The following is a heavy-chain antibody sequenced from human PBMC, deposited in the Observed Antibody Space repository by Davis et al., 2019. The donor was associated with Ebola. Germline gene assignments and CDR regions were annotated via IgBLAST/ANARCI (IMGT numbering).Heavy chain of an antibody. D-gene: IGHD5-18*01. CDR1: GFTFRSYW. CDR3: ASYSYGYSYYGMDV. V-gene: IGHV3-7*03. Sequence: PGGSLRLSCAASGFTFRSYWMSWVRQAPGKGLEWVAKIKEDGSEKLEMDSVKGRFTISRDNAKDSLYLQMNSLRAEDTAVYYCASYSYGYSYYGMDVWGQGTTVTVSS. CDR2: IKEDGSEK. J-gene: IGHJ6*02.